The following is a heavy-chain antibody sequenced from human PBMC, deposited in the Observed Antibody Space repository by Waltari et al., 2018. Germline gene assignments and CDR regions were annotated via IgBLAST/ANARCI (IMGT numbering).Heavy chain of an antibody. CDR3: AARYCTGGVCYSGFDP. V-gene: IGHV1-58*01. CDR1: GFTFTSSA. D-gene: IGHD2-8*02. CDR2: IVVGSGNT. J-gene: IGHJ5*02. Sequence: QMQLVQSGPEVKKPGTSVKVSCKASGFTFTSSAVQWVRQARGQRREWIGWIVVGSGNTNYAQKFQERVTITRDMSTSTAYMELSSLRSEDTAVYYCAARYCTGGVCYSGFDPWGQGTLVTVSS.